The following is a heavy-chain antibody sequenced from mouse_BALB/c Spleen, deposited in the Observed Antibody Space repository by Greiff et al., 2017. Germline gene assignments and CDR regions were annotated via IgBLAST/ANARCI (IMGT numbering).Heavy chain of an antibody. Sequence: EVKLVESGGGLVKPGGSLKLSCAASGFTFSDYYMYWVRQTPEKRLEWVATISDGGSYTYYPDSVKGRFTISRDNAKNNLYLQMSSLKSEDTAMYYCARDYYYGSSYAMDYWGQGTSVTVSS. V-gene: IGHV5-4*02. CDR1: GFTFSDYY. CDR2: ISDGGSYT. CDR3: ARDYYYGSSYAMDY. J-gene: IGHJ4*01. D-gene: IGHD1-1*01.